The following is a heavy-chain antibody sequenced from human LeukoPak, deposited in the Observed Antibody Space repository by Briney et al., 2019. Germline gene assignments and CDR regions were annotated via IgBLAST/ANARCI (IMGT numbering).Heavy chain of an antibody. V-gene: IGHV1-69*04. J-gene: IGHJ3*02. CDR1: GGTFSSYA. D-gene: IGHD3-22*01. CDR2: IIPILGIA. CDR3: AREGYDSSGYYSDAFGI. Sequence: ASVKVSCKASGGTFSSYAISWVRQAPGQGLEWMGRIIPILGIANYAQKFQGRVTITADKSTSTAYMELSSLRSEDTAVYYCAREGYDSSGYYSDAFGIWGQGTMVTVSS.